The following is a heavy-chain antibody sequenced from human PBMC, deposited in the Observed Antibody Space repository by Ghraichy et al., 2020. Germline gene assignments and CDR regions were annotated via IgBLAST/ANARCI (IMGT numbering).Heavy chain of an antibody. D-gene: IGHD6-19*01. CDR1: GFTFSSYW. J-gene: IGHJ4*02. Sequence: GESLNISCAASGFTFSSYWMSWVRQAPGKGLEWVANIKQDGSEKYYVDSVKGRFTISRDNAKNSLYLQMNSLRAEDTAVYYCARENDSSGWYGDYFDYWGQGTLVTVSS. CDR3: ARENDSSGWYGDYFDY. V-gene: IGHV3-7*03. CDR2: IKQDGSEK.